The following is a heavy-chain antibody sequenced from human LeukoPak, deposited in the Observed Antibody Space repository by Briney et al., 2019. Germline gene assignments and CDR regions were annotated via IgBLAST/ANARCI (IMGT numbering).Heavy chain of an antibody. Sequence: SETLSLTCTVSGGSISSGSYYWSWIRQPAGKGLEWIGRIYTSGSSNYNPSLKSRVTISVDTSKNQFSLKLSSVTAADTAVYYCARDLRFWGQGTLVTVSS. CDR3: ARDLRF. V-gene: IGHV4-61*02. J-gene: IGHJ4*02. CDR1: GGSISSGSYY. CDR2: IYTSGSS.